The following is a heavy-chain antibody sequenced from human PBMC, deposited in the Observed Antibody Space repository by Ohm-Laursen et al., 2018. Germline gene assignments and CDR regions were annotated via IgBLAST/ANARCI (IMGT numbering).Heavy chain of an antibody. CDR1: QFPFSSYE. CDR2: ISTSGSTI. CDR3: ARAGGKAVTSDY. V-gene: IGHV3-48*03. J-gene: IGHJ4*02. D-gene: IGHD4-17*01. Sequence: SLRLSCAASQFPFSSYEMNWVRQAPGKGLEWVSYISTSGSTIYYADSVKGRFTISRGNAKKSLYLQMNSLRAEDTAVYYCARAGGKAVTSDYWGQGTLVTVSS.